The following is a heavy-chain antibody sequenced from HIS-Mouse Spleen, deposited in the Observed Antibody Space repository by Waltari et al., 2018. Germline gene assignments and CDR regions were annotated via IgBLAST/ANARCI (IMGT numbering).Heavy chain of an antibody. V-gene: IGHV4-39*07. CDR1: GCPIRSCSYH. CDR2: IYYSGST. Sequence: QLQLPESGPGLVEPSETLSLPCPVPGCPIRSCSYHLGWIRQPPGKGLEWIGSIYYSGSTYYNPSLKSRVTISVDTSKNQFSLKLSSVTAADTAVYYCAREIPYSSSWYDWYFDLWGRGTLVTVSS. CDR3: AREIPYSSSWYDWYFDL. D-gene: IGHD6-13*01. J-gene: IGHJ2*01.